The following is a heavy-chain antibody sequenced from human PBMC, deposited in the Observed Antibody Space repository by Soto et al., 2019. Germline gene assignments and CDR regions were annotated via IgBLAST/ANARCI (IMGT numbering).Heavy chain of an antibody. Sequence: EVQLVESGGGLVQPGGSLRLSCAASGFTFSSYWMSWVRQAPGKGLEWVANIKQDGSEKYYVDSVKGRFTISRDNAKNSLYLQMNSLRAEDTAVYYCARRSCSSTSCSGYYYGMDVWGQGTTVTVSS. V-gene: IGHV3-7*01. CDR3: ARRSCSSTSCSGYYYGMDV. D-gene: IGHD2-2*01. CDR1: GFTFSSYW. CDR2: IKQDGSEK. J-gene: IGHJ6*02.